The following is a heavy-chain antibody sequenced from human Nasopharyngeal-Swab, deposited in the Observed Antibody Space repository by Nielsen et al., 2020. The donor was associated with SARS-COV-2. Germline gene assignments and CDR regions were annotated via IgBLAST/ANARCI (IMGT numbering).Heavy chain of an antibody. D-gene: IGHD2-2*01. J-gene: IGHJ6*02. Sequence: GRSLRLSCAASGFTFDDYAMHWVRQAPGKGLEWVSGIIWNSSSIGYADSVKGRFTISRDNAKNSLYLQMNSLRAEDTALYYCAKDGGEGGIYCSSTSCSSRTYYYYGMDVWGQGTTVTVSS. CDR2: IIWNSSSI. V-gene: IGHV3-9*01. CDR3: AKDGGEGGIYCSSTSCSSRTYYYYGMDV. CDR1: GFTFDDYA.